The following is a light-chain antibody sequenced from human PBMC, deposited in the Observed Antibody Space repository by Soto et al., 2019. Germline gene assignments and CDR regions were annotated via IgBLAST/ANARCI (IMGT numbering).Light chain of an antibody. CDR2: EVS. CDR3: SSYTSFTSSTVVV. V-gene: IGLV2-14*01. Sequence: QPVLTQPASVSGSPGQSITISCTGTSSDVGGYHYVSWYQQHPGKAPKLMIYEVSNRPSGVSNRFSGSKSGNTASLTISGLQAEDEADYYCSSYTSFTSSTVVVFGGGTKLTVL. J-gene: IGLJ2*01. CDR1: SSDVGGYHY.